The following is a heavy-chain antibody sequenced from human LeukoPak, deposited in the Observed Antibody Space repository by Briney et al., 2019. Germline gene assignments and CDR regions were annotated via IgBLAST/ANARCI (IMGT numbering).Heavy chain of an antibody. Sequence: GASVKVSCKGALYIVTSYFVVGVRRPPGQGLEWMGWISAYNGNTNYAQKLQGRVTMTTDTSTGTAYMALASMAADDWAVYYGYGEDYGSGGMVYWGQGTPVTVSS. V-gene: IGHV1-18*01. CDR1: LYIVTSYF. D-gene: IGHD6-19*01. CDR3: YGEDYGSGGMVY. J-gene: IGHJ4*02. CDR2: ISAYNGNT.